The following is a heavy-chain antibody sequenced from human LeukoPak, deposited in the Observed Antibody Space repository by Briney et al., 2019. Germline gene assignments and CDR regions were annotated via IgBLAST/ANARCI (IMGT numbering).Heavy chain of an antibody. CDR1: GFTFSSHT. Sequence: PGGSLRLSCAASGFTFSSHTMSWVRQAPGKGLEWVSVIYGGGNIYYADSVKGRFTISRDNSKNTLYLQMNSLRAEDTAVYYCARGAGYNYPYYFDYWGQGTLVTVSS. CDR2: IYGGGNI. CDR3: ARGAGYNYPYYFDY. D-gene: IGHD5-24*01. V-gene: IGHV3-53*01. J-gene: IGHJ4*02.